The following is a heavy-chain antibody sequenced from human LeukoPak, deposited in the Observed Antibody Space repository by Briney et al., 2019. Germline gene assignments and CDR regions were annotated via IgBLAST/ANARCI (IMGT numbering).Heavy chain of an antibody. CDR2: IYNSGST. V-gene: IGHV4-59*01. CDR1: GGSISDYY. D-gene: IGHD3-10*01. CDR3: ARARRALVWFGEPDFDY. Sequence: SETLSLTCAVSGGSISDYYWTWIRQPPGKELEWSGYIYNSGSTNYNPSLKSRVTISVDTSKNQFSLKLSSVTAADTAVYYCARARRALVWFGEPDFDYWGQGTLVTVSS. J-gene: IGHJ4*02.